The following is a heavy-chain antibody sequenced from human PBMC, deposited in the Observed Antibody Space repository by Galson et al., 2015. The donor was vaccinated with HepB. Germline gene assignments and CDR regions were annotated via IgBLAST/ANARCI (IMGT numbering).Heavy chain of an antibody. D-gene: IGHD2-2*02. J-gene: IGHJ6*02. V-gene: IGHV3-21*01. Sequence: SLRLSCAASGFTFSSYSMNWVRQAPGKGLEWVSSISSSSSYIYYADSVKGRFTISRDNAKNSLYLQMNSLRAEDTAVYYCARDASCSSTSCYRSSLPLDYYYYGMDVWGQGTTVTVSS. CDR1: GFTFSSYS. CDR2: ISSSSSYI. CDR3: ARDASCSSTSCYRSSLPLDYYYYGMDV.